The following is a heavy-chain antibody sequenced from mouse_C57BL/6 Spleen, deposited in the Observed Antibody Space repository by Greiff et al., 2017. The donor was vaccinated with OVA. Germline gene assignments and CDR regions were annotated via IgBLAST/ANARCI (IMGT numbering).Heavy chain of an antibody. CDR2: INPGSGGT. D-gene: IGHD3-3*01. J-gene: IGHJ1*03. CDR1: GYAFTNYL. V-gene: IGHV1-54*01. Sequence: QVQLQQSGAELVRPGTSVKVSCKASGYAFTNYLIEWVKQRPGQGLEWIGVINPGSGGTNYNEKFKSKATLTVDKSSSTAYMQLSSLTSEDSAVYYCAREGGRWYFDVWGTGTTVTVSS. CDR3: AREGGRWYFDV.